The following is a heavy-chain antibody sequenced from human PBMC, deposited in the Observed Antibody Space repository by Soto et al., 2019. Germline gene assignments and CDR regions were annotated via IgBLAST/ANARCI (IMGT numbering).Heavy chain of an antibody. CDR1: GGSISSGGYY. V-gene: IGHV4-31*03. Sequence: QVQLQESGPGLVKPSQTLSLTCTVSGGSISSGGYYWSWIRQHPGKGLEWIGYIYYSGSTYYNPSLKSRVTISVDTSKNQFSLKLSSVTAADTAVYYCERGRQYYYDSSGYLHYFDYWGQGTLVTVSS. D-gene: IGHD3-22*01. CDR3: ERGRQYYYDSSGYLHYFDY. J-gene: IGHJ4*02. CDR2: IYYSGST.